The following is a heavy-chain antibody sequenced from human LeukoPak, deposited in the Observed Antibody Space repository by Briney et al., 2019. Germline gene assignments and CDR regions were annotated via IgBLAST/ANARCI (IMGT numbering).Heavy chain of an antibody. D-gene: IGHD3-10*01. CDR1: GGTFSSYA. V-gene: IGHV1-69*13. Sequence: SVKVSCKASGGTFSSYAISWVRQAPGQGLEWMGGIIPIFGTANYAQKFQGRVTITADESTSTAYMELSSLRSEDTAVYYCARMMVRGNYYFDYWGQGILVTVSS. J-gene: IGHJ4*02. CDR2: IIPIFGTA. CDR3: ARMMVRGNYYFDY.